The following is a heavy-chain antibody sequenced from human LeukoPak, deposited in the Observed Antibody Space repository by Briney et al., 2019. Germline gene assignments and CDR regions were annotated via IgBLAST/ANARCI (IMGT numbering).Heavy chain of an antibody. CDR2: IYYSGST. CDR1: GGSISSSSYY. V-gene: IGHV4-39*01. CDR3: ARSGDGYKKYYFDY. J-gene: IGHJ4*02. D-gene: IGHD5-24*01. Sequence: SETLSLTCTVSGGSISSSSYYWGWIRQPPGKGLEWIGSIYYSGSTYYNPSLKSRVTISVDTSKNQFSLKLSSVTAADTAVYYCARSGDGYKKYYFDYWGQGTLVTVSS.